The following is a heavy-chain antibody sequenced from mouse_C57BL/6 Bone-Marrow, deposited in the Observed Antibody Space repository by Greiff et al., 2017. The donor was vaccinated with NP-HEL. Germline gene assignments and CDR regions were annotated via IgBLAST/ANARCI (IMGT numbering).Heavy chain of an antibody. J-gene: IGHJ1*03. V-gene: IGHV7-1*01. D-gene: IGHD4-1*01. CDR3: ARDNWDWYFDV. CDR2: SRNKANDYTT. CDR1: GFTFSDFY. Sequence: EVKLVESGGGFVQSGRSLRLSCATSGFTFSDFYMEWVRQAPGKGLEWIAASRNKANDYTTEYSASVKGRFIVSRDTSQSILYLQMNALRAEDTAIYYCARDNWDWYFDVWGTGTTVTVSS.